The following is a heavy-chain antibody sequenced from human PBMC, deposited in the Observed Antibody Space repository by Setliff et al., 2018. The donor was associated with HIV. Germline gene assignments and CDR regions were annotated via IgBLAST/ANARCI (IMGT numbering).Heavy chain of an antibody. CDR3: ARCLRYFDWSLRRPSHDAFDF. CDR1: GGSISSGDYY. V-gene: IGHV4-30-4*08. D-gene: IGHD3-9*01. Sequence: SKTLSLTCSVSGGSISSGDYYWGWIRQPPGKGLEWIGYIYHSGSTYYNPSLKSPVTISVDTSKNQFSLKLSFVTAADTAVYYCARCLRYFDWSLRRPSHDAFDFWGQGTMVTVSS. CDR2: IYHSGST. J-gene: IGHJ3*01.